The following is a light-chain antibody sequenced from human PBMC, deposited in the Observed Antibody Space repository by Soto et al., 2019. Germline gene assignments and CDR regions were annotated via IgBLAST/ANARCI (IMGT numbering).Light chain of an antibody. CDR2: GAS. CDR3: QQNGSSQS. Sequence: EIVLTQSPGTLSLSPGERATLSCRASQSVSSSYLAWYQQKPGQAPRLLIYGASSRTTGIPDRFSDSGSGTDFTLTISRLEPEDFAVYYCQQNGSSQSFGQGTKVEIK. J-gene: IGKJ1*01. V-gene: IGKV3-20*01. CDR1: QSVSSSY.